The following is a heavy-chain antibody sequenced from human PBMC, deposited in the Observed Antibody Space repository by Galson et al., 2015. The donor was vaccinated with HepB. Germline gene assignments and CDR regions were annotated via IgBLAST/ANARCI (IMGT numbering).Heavy chain of an antibody. J-gene: IGHJ3*02. CDR2: ISSNNSNR. V-gene: IGHV3-11*01. D-gene: IGHD2-2*01. CDR3: VRDRPARYCSTTNCYLDAFDI. Sequence: SLRLSCAGSGFTFSDFYMGWIRQAPGKALEWVSYISSNNSNRYYADSVQGRFTISRDNAQSSLYLQMNSLTAEGTAVYYRVRDRPARYCSTTNCYLDAFDIWGQGTMVTVSS. CDR1: GFTFSDFY.